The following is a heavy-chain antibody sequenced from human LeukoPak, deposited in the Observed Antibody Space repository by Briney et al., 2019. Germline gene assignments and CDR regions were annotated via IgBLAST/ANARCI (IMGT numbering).Heavy chain of an antibody. CDR2: INPNSGGT. CDR3: ATSDYYYYMDV. V-gene: IGHV1-2*02. CDR1: GGTFSSYA. Sequence: GASVKVSCKASGGTFSSYAISWVRQAPGQGLEWMGWINPNSGGTNYAQKFQGRVTITRDTSISTAYMELSRLRSDDTAVYYCATSDYYYYMDVWGRGTTVTVSS. J-gene: IGHJ6*03.